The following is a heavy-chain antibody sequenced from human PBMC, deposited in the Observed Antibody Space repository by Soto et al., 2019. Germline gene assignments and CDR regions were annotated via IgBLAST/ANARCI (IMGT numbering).Heavy chain of an antibody. J-gene: IGHJ5*02. CDR3: ARGPVVTPGNWFDP. V-gene: IGHV3-30-3*01. D-gene: IGHD2-21*02. CDR1: GFTFSSYA. Sequence: GGSLRLSCAASGFTFSSYAMHWVRQAPGKGLEWVAVISYDGSNKYYADSVKGRFTISRDNSKNTLYLQMNSLRAEDTAVYYCARGPVVTPGNWFDPWGQGTLVTVSS. CDR2: ISYDGSNK.